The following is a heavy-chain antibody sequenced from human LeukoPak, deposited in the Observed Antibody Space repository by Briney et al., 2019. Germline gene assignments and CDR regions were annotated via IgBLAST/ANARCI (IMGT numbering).Heavy chain of an antibody. D-gene: IGHD2-15*01. CDR2: MIRIGNTI. V-gene: IGHV3-48*03. CDR1: GFTFSSYE. Sequence: PGGSLRLSCAASGFTFSSYEMSWVRPPPGEWLGWVSYMIRIGNTIFYADSVKGRFTISRDNAQNSLYLQMNSLRAEDTAVYYCARAGSTSWVVAATPGWFDPWGQGTLVTASS. CDR3: ARAGSTSWVVAATPGWFDP. J-gene: IGHJ5*02.